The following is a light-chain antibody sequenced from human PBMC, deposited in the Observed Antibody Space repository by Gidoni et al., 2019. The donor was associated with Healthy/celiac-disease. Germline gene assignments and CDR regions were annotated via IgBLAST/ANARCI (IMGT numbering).Light chain of an antibody. J-gene: IGLJ2*01. Sequence: QSALTQPASVSGSPGQSITISCTGTSSDVGGYNYVSWYQQHPGKAPKLMISVFSNRPSGVANRFSGSKSGNTASLTIAGLQAEDEADYYCSSYTSSSTLVFGGGTKLTVL. CDR1: SSDVGGYNY. CDR3: SSYTSSSTLV. V-gene: IGLV2-14*01. CDR2: VFS.